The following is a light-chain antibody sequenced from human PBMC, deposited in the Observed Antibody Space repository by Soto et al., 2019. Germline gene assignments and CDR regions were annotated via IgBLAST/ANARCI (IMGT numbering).Light chain of an antibody. CDR1: QSINSD. V-gene: IGKV3-15*01. Sequence: EIVMTQSPVTLSVSPGETATLSCRASQSINSDLAWYQQKPGQAPRLLIYGASTRATGIPARFSGSGSGTEFTLTISSLQSEDFAVYYCQQYNNWPLTFGGGANVEIK. J-gene: IGKJ4*01. CDR2: GAS. CDR3: QQYNNWPLT.